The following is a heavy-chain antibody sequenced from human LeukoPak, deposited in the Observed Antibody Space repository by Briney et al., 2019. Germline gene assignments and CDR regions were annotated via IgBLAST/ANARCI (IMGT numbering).Heavy chain of an antibody. Sequence: KTGGSLRLSCAASGFTFSYYSMNWVRQAPGKGLEWVSSISSSSSYIYYADSVKGRFTISRDNAKNSLYLQMNSLTPEDTAVYFCSRDGFDYYYYYGMDVWGQGTTVTVSS. J-gene: IGHJ6*02. CDR3: SRDGFDYYYYYGMDV. V-gene: IGHV3-21*01. D-gene: IGHD5-12*01. CDR2: ISSSSSYI. CDR1: GFTFSYYS.